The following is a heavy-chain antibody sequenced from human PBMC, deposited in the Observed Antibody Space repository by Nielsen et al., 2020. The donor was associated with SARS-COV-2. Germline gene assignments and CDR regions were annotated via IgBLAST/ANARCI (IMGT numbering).Heavy chain of an antibody. CDR1: GFTFSSFW. CDR3: ARDGRTGAFDI. D-gene: IGHD1-1*01. J-gene: IGHJ3*02. Sequence: GSLRLSCAGSGFTFSSFWMSWVRQASGKGLEWVAKINQEGSEKYYVDSVKGRFTISRDNAKNSLYLQMNSLRVEDTAVYYCARDGRTGAFDIWGQGTMVTVSS. V-gene: IGHV3-7*01. CDR2: INQEGSEK.